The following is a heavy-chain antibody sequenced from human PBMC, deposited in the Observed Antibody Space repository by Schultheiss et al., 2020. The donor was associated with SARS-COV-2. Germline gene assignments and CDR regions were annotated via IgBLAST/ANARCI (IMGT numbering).Heavy chain of an antibody. CDR3: TRDPNDLAYFSPSLQEGYYFDY. D-gene: IGHD1-1*01. J-gene: IGHJ4*02. Sequence: GGSLRLSCTASGFTFGDYAMSWFRQAPGKGLEWVGFIRYKGYGGTTEYAASVKGRFSISRDDSKSIAYLQMNSLKTEDTAVYYCTRDPNDLAYFSPSLQEGYYFDYWGQGTLVTVSS. CDR2: IRYKGYGGTT. V-gene: IGHV3-49*03. CDR1: GFTFGDYA.